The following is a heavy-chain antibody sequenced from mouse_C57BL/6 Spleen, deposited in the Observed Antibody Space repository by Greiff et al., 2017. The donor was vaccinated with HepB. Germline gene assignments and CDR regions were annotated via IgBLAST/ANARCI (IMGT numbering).Heavy chain of an antibody. J-gene: IGHJ2*01. Sequence: QVQLQQSGAELVRPGTSVKVSCKASGYAFTNYLIEWVKQRPGQGLEWIGVINPGSGGTNYNEKFKGKATLTADKSSSTAYMQLSSLTSEDSAVYFCARDYYGSSLFDYWGQGTTLTVSS. CDR3: ARDYYGSSLFDY. D-gene: IGHD1-1*01. CDR1: GYAFTNYL. CDR2: INPGSGGT. V-gene: IGHV1-54*01.